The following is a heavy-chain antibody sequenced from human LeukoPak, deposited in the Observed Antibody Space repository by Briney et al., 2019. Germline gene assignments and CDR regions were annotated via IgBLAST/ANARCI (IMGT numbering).Heavy chain of an antibody. CDR2: VYHGGSS. J-gene: IGHJ5*02. V-gene: IGHV4-38-2*02. CDR3: ARDLGRLIVVTHTGHWFDP. D-gene: IGHD3-22*01. Sequence: SETLSLTCTVSGYSISSGFYWGWIRQPPGKGLEWIGNVYHGGSSYYNPSLKSRVTISVDASKNQFSLKLSSVTAADTAVYYCARDLGRLIVVTHTGHWFDPWGQGTLVTVSS. CDR1: GYSISSGFY.